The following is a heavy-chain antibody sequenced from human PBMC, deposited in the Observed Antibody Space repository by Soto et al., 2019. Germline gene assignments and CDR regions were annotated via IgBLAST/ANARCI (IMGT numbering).Heavy chain of an antibody. CDR2: ISYDGSNK. CDR1: GFTFSSYA. V-gene: IGHV3-30-3*01. D-gene: IGHD5-18*01. Sequence: GGSLRLSCAASGFTFSSYAMHWVRQAPGKGLEWVAVISYDGSNKYYADSVKGRFTISRDNSKNTLYLQMNSLRAEDTAVYYCATNGGYSYGYNYYGMDVWGQGTTGTVS. CDR3: ATNGGYSYGYNYYGMDV. J-gene: IGHJ6*02.